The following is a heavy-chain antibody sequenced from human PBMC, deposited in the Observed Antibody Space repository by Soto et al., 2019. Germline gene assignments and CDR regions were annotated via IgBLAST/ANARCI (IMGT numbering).Heavy chain of an antibody. D-gene: IGHD6-19*01. CDR1: GFTFSSYW. Sequence: GGSLRLSCAASGFTFSSYWMSWVRQAPGKGLEWVANIKQDGSEKYYVDSVKGRFTISRDNAKNSLYLQMNSLRAEDTAVYYCARDPWRMAVADDGFDYWGQGTLVTVSS. CDR3: ARDPWRMAVADDGFDY. J-gene: IGHJ4*02. CDR2: IKQDGSEK. V-gene: IGHV3-7*03.